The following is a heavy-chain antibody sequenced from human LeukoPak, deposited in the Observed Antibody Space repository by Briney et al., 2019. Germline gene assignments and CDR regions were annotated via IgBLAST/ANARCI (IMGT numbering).Heavy chain of an antibody. Sequence: GGSLRLSCAASGLTFNSYTMNWVRQAPGKGLEWVSSITSSSSYIYYADSVMGRFTISRDNANNSLYLQMNSLRAEDTAVYYCARHVVAVGFDYWGQGTLVTVSS. D-gene: IGHD3-22*01. J-gene: IGHJ4*02. CDR3: ARHVVAVGFDY. CDR2: ITSSSSYI. V-gene: IGHV3-21*01. CDR1: GLTFNSYT.